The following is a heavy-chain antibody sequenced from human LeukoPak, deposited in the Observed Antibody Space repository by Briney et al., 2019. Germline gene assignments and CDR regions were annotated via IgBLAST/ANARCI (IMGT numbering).Heavy chain of an antibody. V-gene: IGHV1-46*01. Sequence: GASVKVSCKASGYTFTRYYMHWERQAPGQGLEWMGIINPSGGSTSYAQEFQGRVTMTRDTSTSIVYMELSSLRSEDTAVYYCARYSSWNYFDYWGQGTLVTVSS. CDR1: GYTFTRYY. J-gene: IGHJ4*02. CDR3: ARYSSWNYFDY. D-gene: IGHD6-13*01. CDR2: INPSGGST.